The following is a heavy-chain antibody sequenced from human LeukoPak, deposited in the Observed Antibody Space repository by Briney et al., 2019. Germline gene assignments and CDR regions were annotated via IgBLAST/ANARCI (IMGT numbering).Heavy chain of an antibody. CDR2: INPSGGST. V-gene: IGHV1-46*01. J-gene: IGHJ4*02. CDR3: ASAAIAVAGRFDY. CDR1: GYTFTSYY. D-gene: IGHD6-19*01. Sequence: ASVKVSCKASGYTFTSYYMHWVRQAPGQGLEWMGIINPSGGSTSYAQKFQGRVTMTRDTSTSTVHMELSSLRSEDTAVYYCASAAIAVAGRFDYWGQGTLVTVSS.